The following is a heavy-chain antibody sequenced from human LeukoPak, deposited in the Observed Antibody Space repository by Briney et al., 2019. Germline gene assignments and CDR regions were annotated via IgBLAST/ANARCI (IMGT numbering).Heavy chain of an antibody. CDR3: ARHAHSSSPFDY. Sequence: SETLSLTCTVSGGSISSYYWSWIRQPPGKGLEWIGYIYYSGSTNYNPSLKSRVTISVDTSKNQFSLKLSSVTAADTAVYYCARHAHSSSPFDYWGQGTLVTVSS. CDR1: GGSISSYY. J-gene: IGHJ4*02. CDR2: IYYSGST. D-gene: IGHD6-6*01. V-gene: IGHV4-59*08.